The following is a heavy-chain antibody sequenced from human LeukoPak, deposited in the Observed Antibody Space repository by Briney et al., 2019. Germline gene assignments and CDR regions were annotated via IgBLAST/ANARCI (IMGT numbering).Heavy chain of an antibody. Sequence: QPGGSLRLSCAASGFTFSSYAMSWVRQAPGKGLEWVSSISGSGGSTYYADSVKGRFTISRDNSKNTLYLQMNSLRAEDTAVYYCAKGRGYYGSGKLDFDYWGQGTLVTVSS. V-gene: IGHV3-23*01. CDR2: ISGSGGST. CDR1: GFTFSSYA. CDR3: AKGRGYYGSGKLDFDY. J-gene: IGHJ4*02. D-gene: IGHD3-10*01.